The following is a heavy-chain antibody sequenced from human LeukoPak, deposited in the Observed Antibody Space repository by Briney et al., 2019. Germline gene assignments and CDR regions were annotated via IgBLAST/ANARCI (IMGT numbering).Heavy chain of an antibody. V-gene: IGHV3-21*01. J-gene: IGHJ4*02. CDR1: GFTFSSYS. Sequence: GSLRLSCAASGFTFSSYSMNWVRQAPGKGLEWVSSISSSSSYIYYADSVKGRFTISRDNAKNSLYLQMNSLRAEDTAVYYCARGVIIMYYFDYWGQGTLVTVSS. D-gene: IGHD3-10*01. CDR3: ARGVIIMYYFDY. CDR2: ISSSSSYI.